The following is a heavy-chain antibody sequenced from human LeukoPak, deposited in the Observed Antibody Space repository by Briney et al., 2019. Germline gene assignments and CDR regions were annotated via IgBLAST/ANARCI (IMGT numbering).Heavy chain of an antibody. CDR1: GGSFSGYY. CDR2: INHSGST. V-gene: IGHV4-34*01. D-gene: IGHD2-2*01. CDR3: ASLLPIVVVPAAHMDV. Sequence: SETLSLTCAVYGGSFSGYYWSWIRQPPGKGLEWIGEINHSGSTNYNPSLKSRVTISVDTSKNQFSLKLSSVTAADTAVYYCASLLPIVVVPAAHMDVWGKGTTVTVSS. J-gene: IGHJ6*03.